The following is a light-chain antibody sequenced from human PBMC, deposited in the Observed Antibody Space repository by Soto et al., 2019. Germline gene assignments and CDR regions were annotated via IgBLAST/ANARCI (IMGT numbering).Light chain of an antibody. CDR1: NVGGKS. CDR2: HDS. CDR3: QVWDSSSDHYV. J-gene: IGLJ1*01. Sequence: SYELTQPPSVSVAPGKTARITCGGNNVGGKSVHWYQQKPGQAPVLVIFHDSDRPSWIPERFSGYNAGNTATLIISRVEAGDEADYYCQVWDSSSDHYVFGSGTKLTVL. V-gene: IGLV3-21*04.